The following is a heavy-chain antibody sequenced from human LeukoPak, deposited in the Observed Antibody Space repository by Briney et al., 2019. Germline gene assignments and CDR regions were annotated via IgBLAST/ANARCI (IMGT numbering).Heavy chain of an antibody. CDR1: GFTVSSNY. J-gene: IGHJ4*02. CDR3: AKDWYSFTVVTPFSH. CDR2: IYSGGST. V-gene: IGHV3-53*01. Sequence: GGSLRLSCAASGFTVSSNYMSWVRQAPGKGLEWVSVIYSGGSTYYADSVKGRFTISRDNSKNTLYLQMNSLRAEDTAVYYCAKDWYSFTVVTPFSHWGQGTLVTVSS. D-gene: IGHD4-23*01.